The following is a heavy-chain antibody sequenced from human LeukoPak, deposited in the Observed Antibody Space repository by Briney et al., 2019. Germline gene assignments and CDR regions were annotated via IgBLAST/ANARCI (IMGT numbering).Heavy chain of an antibody. Sequence: PGGSLRLSCAASGFTFSSYALSWVRQAPGKGLEWVSAISGSGGSTYYAGSVKGRFTISRDNSKNTLYLQMNSLRAEDTAVYYCAKDGKIVVVPAAIIWNGVWLEYFQHWGQGTLVTVSS. J-gene: IGHJ1*01. CDR2: ISGSGGST. CDR1: GFTFSSYA. D-gene: IGHD2-2*02. CDR3: AKDGKIVVVPAAIIWNGVWLEYFQH. V-gene: IGHV3-23*01.